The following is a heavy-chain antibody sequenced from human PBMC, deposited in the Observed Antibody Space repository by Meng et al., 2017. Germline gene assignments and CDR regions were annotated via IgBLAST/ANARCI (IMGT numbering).Heavy chain of an antibody. CDR2: INHSGST. V-gene: IGHV4-34*01. CDR3: ASSGYSYGYRFDY. J-gene: IGHJ4*02. D-gene: IGHD5-18*01. Sequence: QGPLPQWGAGLLKPSETLSLTCAVYGGSFSGYYWSWIRQPPGKGLEWIGEINHSGSTNYNPSLKSRVTISVDTSKNQFSLKLSSVTAADTAVYYCASSGYSYGYRFDYWGQGTLVTVSS. CDR1: GGSFSGYY.